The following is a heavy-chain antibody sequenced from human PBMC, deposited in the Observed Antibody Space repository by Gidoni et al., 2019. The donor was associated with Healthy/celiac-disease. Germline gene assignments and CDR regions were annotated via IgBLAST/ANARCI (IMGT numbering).Heavy chain of an antibody. CDR2: IYHSGST. CDR3: ANSLGIGDPFYFDY. CDR1: GGSISRSTW. J-gene: IGHJ4*02. Sequence: QVQLPESGPGLVKPSGTLSLTCAVSGGSISRSTWWSWVRQPPGTGLEWIGEIYHSGSTNYNPSLKSRVTISVDKSKNQFSLKLSSVTAADTAVYYCANSLGIGDPFYFDYWGQGTLVTVSS. D-gene: IGHD4-17*01. V-gene: IGHV4-4*02.